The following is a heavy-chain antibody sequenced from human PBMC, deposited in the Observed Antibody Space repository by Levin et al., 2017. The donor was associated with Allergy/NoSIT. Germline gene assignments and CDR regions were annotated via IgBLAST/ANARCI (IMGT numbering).Heavy chain of an antibody. V-gene: IGHV1-46*01. J-gene: IGHJ4*02. Sequence: ASVKVSCKASGYTFTSYYMHWVRQAPGQGLEWMGIINPRGGSTSYAQKFQGRVTMTRDTSTSTVYMELSSLRSEDTAVYYCARGLLLLRYFDSIGDYFDYWGQGTLVTVSS. D-gene: IGHD3-9*01. CDR3: ARGLLLLRYFDSIGDYFDY. CDR2: INPRGGST. CDR1: GYTFTSYY.